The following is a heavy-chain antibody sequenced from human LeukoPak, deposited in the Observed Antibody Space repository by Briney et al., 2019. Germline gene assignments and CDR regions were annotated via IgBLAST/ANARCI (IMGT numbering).Heavy chain of an antibody. CDR1: GGSISSSSYY. J-gene: IGHJ4*02. Sequence: NTSETLSLTCPVSGGSISSSSYYWGWIRQPPGKGLEWIGSIYYSGSTYYNPSLKSRVTISVDTSKNQFSLKLSSVTAADTAVYYCARRDPWSIAARGFDYWGQGTLVTVSS. D-gene: IGHD6-6*01. CDR2: IYYSGST. V-gene: IGHV4-39*01. CDR3: ARRDPWSIAARGFDY.